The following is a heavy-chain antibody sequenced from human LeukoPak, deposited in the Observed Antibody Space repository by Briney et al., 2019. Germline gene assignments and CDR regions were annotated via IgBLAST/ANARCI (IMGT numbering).Heavy chain of an antibody. Sequence: ASVKVSCKASGYTLTGYYMHWVRQAPGQGLEWMGWINPNSGGTNYAQKFQGRVTMTRDTSISTAYMELSRLRSDDTAVYYCARGRGGDIVVVPAAMYLFDYWGQGTLVTVSS. J-gene: IGHJ4*02. CDR1: GYTLTGYY. CDR2: INPNSGGT. CDR3: ARGRGGDIVVVPAAMYLFDY. V-gene: IGHV1-2*02. D-gene: IGHD2-2*01.